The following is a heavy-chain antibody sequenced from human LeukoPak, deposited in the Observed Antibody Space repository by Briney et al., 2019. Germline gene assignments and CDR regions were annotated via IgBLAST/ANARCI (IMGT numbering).Heavy chain of an antibody. CDR2: ISSSSSYI. CDR3: ARDAPHPRSTVRGYFPTFAY. Sequence: GGSLRLSCAASGFTFSSYSMNWVRQAPGKGLEWVSSISSSSSYIYYADSVKGRFTISRVNAKTSLYLQMNSLRAEDTAVYYCARDAPHPRSTVRGYFPTFAYWGQGTLVTASS. V-gene: IGHV3-21*04. J-gene: IGHJ4*02. CDR1: GFTFSSYS. D-gene: IGHD3-22*01.